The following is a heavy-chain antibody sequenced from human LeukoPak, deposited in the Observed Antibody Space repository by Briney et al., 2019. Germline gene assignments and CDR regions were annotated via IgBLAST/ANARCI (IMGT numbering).Heavy chain of an antibody. D-gene: IGHD3-22*01. CDR2: IYYSGST. V-gene: IGHV4-31*03. CDR3: ARDRGGLGGYYDSSGYPDY. J-gene: IGHJ4*02. CDR1: GGSISSGGYY. Sequence: SETLSLTCTVSGGSISSGGYYWSWIRQRPGQGLEWIGYIYYSGSTYYNPSLKSRVTISVDTSKNQFSLKLSSVTAADTAVYYCARDRGGLGGYYDSSGYPDYWGQGTLVTVSS.